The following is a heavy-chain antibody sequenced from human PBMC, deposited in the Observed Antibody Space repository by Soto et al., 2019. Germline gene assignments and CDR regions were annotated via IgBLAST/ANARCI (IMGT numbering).Heavy chain of an antibody. D-gene: IGHD1-1*01. V-gene: IGHV4-4*02. CDR3: ARDPRQNDAFDI. Sequence: SLTCAVSGGSISSSNWWSWVRQPPGKGLEWIGEIYHSGSTNNNPSLKSRVTISVDKSKNQFSLKLSSVTAADTAVYYCARDPRQNDAFDIWGQGTMVTVSS. J-gene: IGHJ3*02. CDR2: IYHSGST. CDR1: GGSISSSNW.